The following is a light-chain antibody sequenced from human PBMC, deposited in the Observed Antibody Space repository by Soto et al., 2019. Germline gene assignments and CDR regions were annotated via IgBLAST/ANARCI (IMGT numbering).Light chain of an antibody. CDR3: SSYTTSNTRQIV. Sequence: QSVLTQPASVSGSPGQSITIPCTGTSSDVGGYNYVSWYQHHPGKAPKLMIFDVSNRPSGVSNRFSGSKSGNTASLTISGLQPEDEADYYCSSYTTSNTRQIVFGTGTKVTLL. J-gene: IGLJ1*01. V-gene: IGLV2-14*03. CDR1: SSDVGGYNY. CDR2: DVS.